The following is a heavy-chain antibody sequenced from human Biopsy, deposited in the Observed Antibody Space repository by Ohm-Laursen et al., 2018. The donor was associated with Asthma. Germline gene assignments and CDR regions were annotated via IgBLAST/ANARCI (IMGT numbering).Heavy chain of an antibody. V-gene: IGHV4-31*03. CDR1: GGSLSSGPYY. CDR3: ARDLSGYCTSSACYGFDS. Sequence: SQTLSLTCTVSGGSLSSGPYYWSWVRQHPGKGPEWIGYINYSGSTFYSPSLESRVTVSVDTSKNQFSLKLSSVTAADTAVYYCARDLSGYCTSSACYGFDSWGQGTLVTVSS. CDR2: INYSGST. J-gene: IGHJ5*01. D-gene: IGHD2-8*01.